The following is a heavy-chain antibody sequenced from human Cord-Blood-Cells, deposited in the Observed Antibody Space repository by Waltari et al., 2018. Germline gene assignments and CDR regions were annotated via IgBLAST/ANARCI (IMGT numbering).Heavy chain of an antibody. J-gene: IGHJ5*02. CDR2: SMSDGRSI. CDR1: GFTFSSYW. Sequence: EVQLVESGGGLVQPGGSLRLSCAASGFTFSSYWMHWVRQAPGKGLVWDSRSMSDGRSISYADSVTVRFPISSAHDKSTLLLKMNRLRAEDTAVYYCARGRLYSRSWFDPWGQGTLVTVSS. V-gene: IGHV3-74*01. CDR3: ARGRLYSRSWFDP. D-gene: IGHD6-6*01.